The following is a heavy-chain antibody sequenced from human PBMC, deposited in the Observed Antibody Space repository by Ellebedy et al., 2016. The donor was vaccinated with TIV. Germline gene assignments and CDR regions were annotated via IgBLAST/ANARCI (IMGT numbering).Heavy chain of an antibody. CDR3: ARDRVQRYAFDP. V-gene: IGHV1-69*13. CDR2: IIPIFGTA. Sequence: SVKVSXXASGGTFSSYAISWVRQAPGQGLEWMGGIIPIFGTANYAQKFQGRVTITADESTSTAYMELSSLRSEDTAVYYCARDRVQRYAFDPWGQGTLVTVSS. J-gene: IGHJ5*02. D-gene: IGHD6-13*01. CDR1: GGTFSSYA.